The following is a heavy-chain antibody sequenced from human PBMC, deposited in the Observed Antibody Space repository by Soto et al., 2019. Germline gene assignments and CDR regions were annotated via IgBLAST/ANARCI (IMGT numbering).Heavy chain of an antibody. V-gene: IGHV3-74*01. Sequence: GGSLRLSCAASGFTFSNYWMYWVRQAPGKGLAWVSRSSGDGSSTNYADSVKGRFTISRDNSKNTLYLQMNSLRVEDTAVYYCAKEPYSSFVLGTFHYWGQGALVTVSS. D-gene: IGHD6-19*01. CDR1: GFTFSNYW. CDR2: SSGDGSST. CDR3: AKEPYSSFVLGTFHY. J-gene: IGHJ4*02.